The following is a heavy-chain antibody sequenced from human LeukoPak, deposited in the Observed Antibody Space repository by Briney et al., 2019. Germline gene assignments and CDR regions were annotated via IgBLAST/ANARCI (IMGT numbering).Heavy chain of an antibody. J-gene: IGHJ5*02. V-gene: IGHV4-59*01. CDR2: IYYSGST. CDR3: ARGGYTNNWFDP. Sequence: PSETLSLTCTVSGGSISSYYWSWIRQPPGKGLEWIGYIYYSGSTNYNPSLKSRVTISVDTSKNQFSLKLSSVTAADTAVYYCARGGYTNNWFDPWGQGTLVTVS. CDR1: GGSISSYY. D-gene: IGHD2-2*02.